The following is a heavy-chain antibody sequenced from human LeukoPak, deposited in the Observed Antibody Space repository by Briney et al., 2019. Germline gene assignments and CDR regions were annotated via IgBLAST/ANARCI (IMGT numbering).Heavy chain of an antibody. D-gene: IGHD5-24*01. CDR2: IYYSGST. CDR3: ARDLRDGYTYYFDY. V-gene: IGHV4-59*12. Sequence: KPSETLSLTCTVSGGSISSYYWSWIRQPPGKGLEWIGYIYYSGSTNYNPSLKSRVTISVDTSKNQFSLKLSSVTAADTAVYYCARDLRDGYTYYFDYWGQGTLVTVSS. J-gene: IGHJ4*02. CDR1: GGSISSYY.